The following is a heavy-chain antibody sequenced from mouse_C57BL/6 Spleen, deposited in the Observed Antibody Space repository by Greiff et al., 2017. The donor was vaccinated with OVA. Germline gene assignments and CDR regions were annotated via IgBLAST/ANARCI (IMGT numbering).Heavy chain of an antibody. J-gene: IGHJ2*01. CDR1: GYTFTDYE. V-gene: IGHV1-15*01. CDR2: IDPDTGGT. D-gene: IGHD1-1*01. CDR3: TRGEYYYGSPYYFDY. Sequence: QVQLQQSGAELVRPGASVTLSCKASGYTFTDYEMHWVKQTPVHGLEWIGAIDPDTGGTPYNQKFKGKAILTADKSSSTAYMELRSLTSEDADVEYCTRGEYYYGSPYYFDYWGQGTTLTVSS.